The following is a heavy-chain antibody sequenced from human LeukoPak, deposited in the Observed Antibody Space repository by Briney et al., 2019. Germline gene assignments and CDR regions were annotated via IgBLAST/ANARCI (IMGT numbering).Heavy chain of an antibody. J-gene: IGHJ3*02. CDR2: ISAYNGNT. D-gene: IGHD1-26*01. CDR3: ARDRAGFRHWELLPRDAFDI. Sequence: ASVKVSCKASGYTFTSYGISWVRQAPGQGLEWMGWISAYNGNTNYAQKLQGRVTMTTDTSTSTAYMELRSLRSDGTAVYYCARDRAGFRHWELLPRDAFDIWGQGTMVTVSS. V-gene: IGHV1-18*01. CDR1: GYTFTSYG.